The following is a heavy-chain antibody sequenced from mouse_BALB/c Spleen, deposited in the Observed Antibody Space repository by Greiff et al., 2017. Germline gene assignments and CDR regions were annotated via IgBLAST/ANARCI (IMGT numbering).Heavy chain of an antibody. Sequence: VQLKESGPSLVKPSQTLSLTCSVTGDSITSGYWNWIRKFPGNKLEYMGYISYSGSTYYNPSLKSRISITRDTSKNQYYLQLNSVTTEDTATYYCARCTTVVAKDWYFDVWGAGTTVTVST. CDR1: GDSITSGY. D-gene: IGHD1-1*01. CDR2: ISYSGST. J-gene: IGHJ1*01. V-gene: IGHV3-8*02. CDR3: ARCTTVVAKDWYFDV.